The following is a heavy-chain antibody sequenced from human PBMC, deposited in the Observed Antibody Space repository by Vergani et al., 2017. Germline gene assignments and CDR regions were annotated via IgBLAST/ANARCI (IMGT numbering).Heavy chain of an antibody. CDR2: IYYSGST. CDR1: GGSISSSSYY. Sequence: QLQLQESGPGLVKPSETLSLTCTVSGGSISSSSYYWGWIRQPPGKGLEWIGSIYYSGSTYYNPSLTSRVTISVDTSKNQFSLKLRSVTAADTAVYYCAGASWGNRQPSGLDYWGQGTLVTVSS. J-gene: IGHJ4*02. D-gene: IGHD3-16*01. V-gene: IGHV4-39*07. CDR3: AGASWGNRQPSGLDY.